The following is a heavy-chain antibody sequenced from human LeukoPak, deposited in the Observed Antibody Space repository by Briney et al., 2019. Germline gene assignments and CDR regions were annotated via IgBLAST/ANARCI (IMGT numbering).Heavy chain of an antibody. V-gene: IGHV3-15*01. D-gene: IGHD7-27*01. CDR3: ATDSNWGFFD. CDR2: ILRITEGGTT. CDR1: GITFNDVW. Sequence: GGSLRLSCAASGITFNDVWMSWVRQAPGKGLEWVGRILRITEGGTTDYAAPVKGRFTISRDDSKTTLYLQMNSLKTEDTAVYYCATDSNWGFFDWGQGTLVTVSP. J-gene: IGHJ4*02.